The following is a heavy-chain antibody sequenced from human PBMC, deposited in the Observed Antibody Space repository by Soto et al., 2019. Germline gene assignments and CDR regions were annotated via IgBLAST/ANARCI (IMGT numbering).Heavy chain of an antibody. CDR3: ARSQYYDFWCGYYNYYYYGMDV. CDR1: VYTFTSYG. J-gene: IGHJ6*02. CDR2: ISSYNGNS. V-gene: IGHV1-18*04. D-gene: IGHD3-3*01. Sequence: ASVKVSCKSSVYTFTSYGISWVLQAPGQGHEWRGGISSYNGNSHYAQKLHGRVTMTTDTSTSTAYMELRSLRSDETAVYYCARSQYYDFWCGYYNYYYYGMDVWGQGTTVTVSS.